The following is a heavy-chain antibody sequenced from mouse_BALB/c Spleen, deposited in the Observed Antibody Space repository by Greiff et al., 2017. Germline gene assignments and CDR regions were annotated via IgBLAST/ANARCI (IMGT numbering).Heavy chain of an antibody. CDR1: GFTFSSYA. CDR2: ISSGGST. V-gene: IGHV5-6-5*01. D-gene: IGHD2-14*01. Sequence: DVHLVESGGGLVKPGGSLKLSCAASGFTFSSYAMSWVRQTPEKRLEWVASISSGGSTYYPDSVKGRFTISRDNARNILYLQMSSLRSEDTAMYYCASYRYDDAMDYWGQGTSVTVSS. J-gene: IGHJ4*01. CDR3: ASYRYDDAMDY.